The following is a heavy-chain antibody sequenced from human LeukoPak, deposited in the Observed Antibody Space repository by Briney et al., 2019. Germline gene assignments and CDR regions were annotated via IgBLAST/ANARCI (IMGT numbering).Heavy chain of an antibody. J-gene: IGHJ4*02. D-gene: IGHD6-19*01. Sequence: SETLSLTCTLSGGSLRSHYWSWIRRPPGKALEWLGHIYYSGSTTYSPSLKSRLTISVDTSRNQFSLSLISVTAADTAVYYCARGGQLAVPDPFDSWGQGTLVTVSS. V-gene: IGHV4-59*11. CDR3: ARGGQLAVPDPFDS. CDR2: IYYSGST. CDR1: GGSLRSHY.